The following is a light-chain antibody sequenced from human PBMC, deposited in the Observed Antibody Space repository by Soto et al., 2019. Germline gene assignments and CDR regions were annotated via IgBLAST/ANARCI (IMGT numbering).Light chain of an antibody. V-gene: IGLV1-40*01. J-gene: IGLJ1*01. Sequence: QSVLTQPPSVSGAPGQRGTISCTGSSSNIGAGYDVYWYQQLPGTAPKLLIYGNNNRPSGVPDRFSGSKSGTSASLAITGLQSQDEADYYCQSYDSSLSGYVFGIGTKVTVL. CDR2: GNN. CDR3: QSYDSSLSGYV. CDR1: SSNIGAGYD.